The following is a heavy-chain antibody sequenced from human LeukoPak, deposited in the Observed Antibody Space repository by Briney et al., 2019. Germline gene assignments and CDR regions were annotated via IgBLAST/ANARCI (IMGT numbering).Heavy chain of an antibody. Sequence: GGSLRLSCAASGFTLPGHTMTWLRKAPGKGLEWVSIIGGRDDRTYYADFVKGRFTISRDTSKNILYLQMNSLRAEDTAVYYCAKDPNPLYDLWSGYKWGQGTLVTVSS. CDR2: IGGRDDRT. D-gene: IGHD3-3*01. V-gene: IGHV3-23*01. J-gene: IGHJ4*02. CDR3: AKDPNPLYDLWSGYK. CDR1: GFTLPGHT.